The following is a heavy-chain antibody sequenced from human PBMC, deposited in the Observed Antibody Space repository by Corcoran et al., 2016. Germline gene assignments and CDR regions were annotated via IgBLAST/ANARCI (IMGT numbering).Heavy chain of an antibody. CDR2: IRSKAYGGTT. CDR1: GFTFGDYA. D-gene: IGHD1-26*01. V-gene: IGHV3-49*05. CDR3: IRDHGGFGGSYNYFDY. J-gene: IGHJ4*02. Sequence: EVQLVESGGGLVKPGRSLRLSCTASGFTFGDYAMSWFRQAPGKGLEWVGFIRSKAYGGTTEYAASVKGRFTISRDDSKSIAYLQMNSLKTEDTAVYYCIRDHGGFGGSYNYFDYWGQGTLVTVSS.